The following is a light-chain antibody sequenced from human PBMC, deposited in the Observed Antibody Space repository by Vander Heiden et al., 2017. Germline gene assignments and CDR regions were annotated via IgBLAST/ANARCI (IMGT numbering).Light chain of an antibody. Sequence: EIVLTQSPGTLSLSPGKRVTLSCRASQGVSSRCLAWYQQKPGQAPRLLIYGAASRTAGFPDRFSGRESGTDFTLPISSITVSSMGAQLETFGQGTKVQIK. CDR1: QGVSSRC. J-gene: IGKJ1*01. V-gene: IGKV3-20*01. CDR3: T. CDR2: GAA.